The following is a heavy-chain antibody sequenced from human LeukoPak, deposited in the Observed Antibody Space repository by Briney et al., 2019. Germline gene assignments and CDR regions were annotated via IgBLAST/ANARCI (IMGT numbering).Heavy chain of an antibody. CDR1: GYTFTGYY. CDR3: ARDRAYGSGSYYSTFDI. Sequence: ASVKVSCKASGYTFTGYYMHWVRQAPGQGLEWMGWINPNSGGTNYAQKFQGRVTMTRDTSISTAYMELSRLRSDDTAVYYCARDRAYGSGSYYSTFDIWGQGTMVTVSS. V-gene: IGHV1-2*02. J-gene: IGHJ3*02. CDR2: INPNSGGT. D-gene: IGHD3-10*01.